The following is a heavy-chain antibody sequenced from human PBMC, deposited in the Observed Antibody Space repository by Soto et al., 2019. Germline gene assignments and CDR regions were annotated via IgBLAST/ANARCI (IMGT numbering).Heavy chain of an antibody. CDR2: ISYDGSNK. J-gene: IGHJ5*02. CDR3: ASSGWYRSSSFDP. D-gene: IGHD6-19*01. Sequence: QVQLVESGGGVVQPGRSLRLSCAASGFTFSSYAMHWVRQAPGKGLEWVAVISYDGSNKYYADSVKGRFTISRDNSKNTLYLQMNSLRAEDTAVYYCASSGWYRSSSFDPWGQGTLVTVSS. V-gene: IGHV3-30-3*01. CDR1: GFTFSSYA.